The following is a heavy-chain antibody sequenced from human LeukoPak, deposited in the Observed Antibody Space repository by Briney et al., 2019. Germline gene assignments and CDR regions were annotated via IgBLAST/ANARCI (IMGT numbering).Heavy chain of an antibody. CDR2: INTNTGNP. CDR1: GGTFSSYA. J-gene: IGHJ6*02. D-gene: IGHD3-22*01. CDR3: ARDEGYDSSGYWGYYYGMDV. V-gene: IGHV7-4-1*02. Sequence: ASVKVSCKASGGTFSSYAISWVRQAPGQGLEWMGWINTNTGNPTYAQGFTGRFVFSLDTSVSTAYLQISSLKAEDTAVYYCARDEGYDSSGYWGYYYGMDVWGQGTTVTVSS.